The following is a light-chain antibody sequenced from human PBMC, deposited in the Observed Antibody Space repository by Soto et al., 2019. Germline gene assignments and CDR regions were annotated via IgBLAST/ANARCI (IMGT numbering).Light chain of an antibody. CDR3: QQYKNYPLT. J-gene: IGKJ4*01. V-gene: IGKV1-5*03. CDR2: KAS. CDR1: QNIYSW. Sequence: DIQMTQSPSTLSASVGDGVTITCRASQNIYSWLAWYQHKPGKAPKLLIYKASSLESGVPSRFSGSGSGTEFTLTISSLQPDDFATYYCQQYKNYPLTFGGGTKVEIK.